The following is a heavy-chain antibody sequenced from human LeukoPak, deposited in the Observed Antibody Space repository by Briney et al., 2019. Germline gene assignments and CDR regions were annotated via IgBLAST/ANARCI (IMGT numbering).Heavy chain of an antibody. D-gene: IGHD3-22*01. CDR2: IKPSSGGT. J-gene: IGHJ4*02. Sequence: GASVKVSCKASGYTFTGYYMHWVRQAPGQGLEWMGWIKPSSGGTNYAQKFQGRVTMTRDTSISTAYMEVSRLRPDDTAVYYCARDTYDSSGYYFDYWGQGTLVTVSS. V-gene: IGHV1-2*02. CDR3: ARDTYDSSGYYFDY. CDR1: GYTFTGYY.